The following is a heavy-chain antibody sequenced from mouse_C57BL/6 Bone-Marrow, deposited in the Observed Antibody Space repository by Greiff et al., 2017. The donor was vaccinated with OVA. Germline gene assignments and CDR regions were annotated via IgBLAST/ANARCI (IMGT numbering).Heavy chain of an antibody. D-gene: IGHD4-1*01. CDR1: GYTFTSYW. CDR2: IDPSDSYT. J-gene: IGHJ3*01. Sequence: VQLQQPGAELVKPGASVKLSCKASGYTFTSYWMQWVKQRPGQGLEWIGEIDPSDSYTNYNQKFKGKATLTVDTSSSTAYMQLSSLTSEDSAVYYCARLGYLFAYWGQGTLVTVSA. V-gene: IGHV1-50*01. CDR3: ARLGYLFAY.